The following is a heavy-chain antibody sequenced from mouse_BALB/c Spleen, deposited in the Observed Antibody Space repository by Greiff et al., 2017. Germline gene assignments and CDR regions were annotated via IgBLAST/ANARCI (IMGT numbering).Heavy chain of an antibody. CDR3: ASGRELRVGGAMDY. Sequence: VKLMESGPGLVAPSQTLSITCTVSGFSFTGYGVNWVRQPPGKGLEWLGMIGGDGSTDYNSALKSRLSTSKDNSKSHVILKMNSLQTDDTAGYAWASGRELRVGGAMDYWGQGTSVTVSS. CDR2: IGGDGST. CDR1: GFSFTGYG. J-gene: IGHJ4*01. D-gene: IGHD1-1*01. V-gene: IGHV2-6-7*01.